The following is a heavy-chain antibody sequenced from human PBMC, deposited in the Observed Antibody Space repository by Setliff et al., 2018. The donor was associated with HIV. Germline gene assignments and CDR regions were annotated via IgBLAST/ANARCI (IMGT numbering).Heavy chain of an antibody. CDR3: ARGYSGYVGFTSMDV. V-gene: IGHV4-61*02. CDR1: GYAITSGFY. Sequence: SETLSLTCAVSGYAITSGFYWSWIRQPAGKGLEWIGRIYTSGSTNYNPSLKTRVTLSVDTSKNQFSLRLSSVTAADTAVYYCARGYSGYVGFTSMDVWGQGTTVTVSS. CDR2: IYTSGST. J-gene: IGHJ6*02. D-gene: IGHD1-26*01.